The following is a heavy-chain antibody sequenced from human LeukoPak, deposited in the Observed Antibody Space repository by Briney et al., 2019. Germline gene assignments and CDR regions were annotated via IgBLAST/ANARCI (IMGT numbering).Heavy chain of an antibody. V-gene: IGHV4-59*01. CDR2: IYYSGST. J-gene: IGHJ4*02. D-gene: IGHD4-17*01. Sequence: SETLSLTCTVSGGSISSYYWSWIRQHPGKGLEWIGYIYYSGSTNYNPSLKSRVTISVDTSKNQFSLKLSSVTAADTAVYYCARAPTVTDFDYWGQGTLVTVSS. CDR3: ARAPTVTDFDY. CDR1: GGSISSYY.